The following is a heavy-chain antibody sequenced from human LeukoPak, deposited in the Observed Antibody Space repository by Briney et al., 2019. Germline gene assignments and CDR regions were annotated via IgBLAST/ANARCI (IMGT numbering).Heavy chain of an antibody. V-gene: IGHV3-23*01. Sequence: PGGSLRLSCAAYGFTFSSYAMSWVRQAPGKGLEWVSAISGSGGSTYYADSVKGRFTISRDKSKNTLYLQMNSLRAEDTAVYYCARRVRTYYYDSSGYYPYYFDYWGQGTLVTVSS. CDR3: ARRVRTYYYDSSGYYPYYFDY. CDR1: GFTFSSYA. D-gene: IGHD3-22*01. J-gene: IGHJ4*02. CDR2: ISGSGGST.